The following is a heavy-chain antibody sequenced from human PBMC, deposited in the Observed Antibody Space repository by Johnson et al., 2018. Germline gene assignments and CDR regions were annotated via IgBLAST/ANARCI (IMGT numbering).Heavy chain of an antibody. V-gene: IGHV3-30-3*01. CDR3: ARAGPVFGNDTTSYSYDSLDI. CDR1: RFTFSRYP. J-gene: IGHJ3*02. Sequence: QVQLVESGGGVVEPGRSLRLSCVASRFTFSRYPIHWVRQAPGKGLEGVGVILYDGTKKYYEDSVKDRLTLYRDNSKNTLYLQMNSMRTEDTAVYYCARAGPVFGNDTTSYSYDSLDIWGQGTMVTVSS. CDR2: ILYDGTKK. D-gene: IGHD2/OR15-2a*01.